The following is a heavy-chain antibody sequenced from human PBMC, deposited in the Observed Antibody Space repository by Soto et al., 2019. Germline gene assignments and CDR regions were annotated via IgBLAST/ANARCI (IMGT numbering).Heavy chain of an antibody. V-gene: IGHV3-33*01. CDR2: IWYDGSNK. D-gene: IGHD3-22*01. CDR3: ARDFSSGYQSSLRWFDS. CDR1: GFTFSSYG. Sequence: GGSLRLSCAASGFTFSSYGMHWVRQAPGKGLEWVAVIWYDGSNKYYADSVKGRFTISRDNSKNTLYLQMNSLRAEDTAVYYCARDFSSGYQSSLRWFDSRGKGTLVTVST. J-gene: IGHJ5*01.